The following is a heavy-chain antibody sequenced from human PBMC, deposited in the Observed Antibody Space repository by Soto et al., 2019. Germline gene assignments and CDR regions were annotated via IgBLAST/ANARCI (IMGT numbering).Heavy chain of an antibody. J-gene: IGHJ5*01. CDR1: GGSIYRIGYY. CDR2: IYTSGTA. V-gene: IGHV4-4*07. D-gene: IGHD1-1*01. Sequence: SETLSLTCPVSGGSIYRIGYYWVWILPPAGKGLEWIGRIYTSGTATYNPSLKSRVIMSVDTSKNEFSLNLTSVTPADTALYYCAGQTTYVSTWFDYWGHGTLVTVSS. CDR3: AGQTTYVSTWFDY.